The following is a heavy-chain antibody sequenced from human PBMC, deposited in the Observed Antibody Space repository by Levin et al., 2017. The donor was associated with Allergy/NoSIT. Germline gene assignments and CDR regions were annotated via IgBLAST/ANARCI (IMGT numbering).Heavy chain of an antibody. J-gene: IGHJ6*02. CDR2: IFSNDEK. Sequence: SGPTLVKPTETLTLTCTVSGFSLSNARMGVSWIRQPPGKALEWLAHIFSNDEKSYSTSLKSRLTISKDTSKSQVVLTMTNMDPVDTATYYCARIMAVYYYDSSGYYYGNDYYDYGMDVWGQGTTVTVSS. CDR3: ARIMAVYYYDSSGYYYGNDYYDYGMDV. D-gene: IGHD3-22*01. CDR1: GFSLSNARMG. V-gene: IGHV2-26*01.